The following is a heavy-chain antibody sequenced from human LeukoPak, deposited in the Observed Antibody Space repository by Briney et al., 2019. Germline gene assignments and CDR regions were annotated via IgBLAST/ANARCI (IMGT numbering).Heavy chain of an antibody. Sequence: SETLSLTCAVYGGSFSGYYWSWIRQPPGKGLEWIGEINHSGSTNYNPSLKSRVTISVDTSKNQFSLKLSSVTAADTAVYYCARPGFTNYYGSGSYYPYWGQGTLVTVSS. V-gene: IGHV4-34*01. D-gene: IGHD3-10*01. CDR2: INHSGST. CDR1: GGSFSGYY. J-gene: IGHJ4*02. CDR3: ARPGFTNYYGSGSYYPY.